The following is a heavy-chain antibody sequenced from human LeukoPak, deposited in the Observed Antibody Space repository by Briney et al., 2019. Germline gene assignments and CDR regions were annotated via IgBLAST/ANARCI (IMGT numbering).Heavy chain of an antibody. J-gene: IGHJ4*02. CDR1: GFTFSSYE. CDR2: ISSSGSTI. Sequence: PGGSLRLSCAASGFTFSSYEMNWVRQAPGKGLEWVSYISSSGSTIYYADSVKGRFTISRDNAKNSLYLQMNSPRAEDTAVYYCARGYCSGGSCLFDYWGQGTLVTVSS. V-gene: IGHV3-48*03. D-gene: IGHD2-15*01. CDR3: ARGYCSGGSCLFDY.